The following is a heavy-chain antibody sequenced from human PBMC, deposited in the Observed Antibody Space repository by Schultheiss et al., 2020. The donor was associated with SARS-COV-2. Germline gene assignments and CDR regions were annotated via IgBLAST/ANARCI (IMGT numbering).Heavy chain of an antibody. J-gene: IGHJ4*02. V-gene: IGHV4-31*03. CDR1: GGSISSGGYY. D-gene: IGHD2-8*02. CDR3: ARLGGVRQQWAPFDY. CDR2: IYYTGST. Sequence: SETLSLTCTVSGGSISSGGYYWSWIRQHPGKGLEWIGYIYYTGSTYYNPSLKSRVTISVDTSKNQLSLMLRSVTAADTAVYYCARLGGVRQQWAPFDYWGQGTRVTVSS.